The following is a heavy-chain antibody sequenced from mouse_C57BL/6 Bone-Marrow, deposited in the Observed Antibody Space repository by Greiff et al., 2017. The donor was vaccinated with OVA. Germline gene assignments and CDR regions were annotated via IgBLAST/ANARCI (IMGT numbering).Heavy chain of an antibody. CDR3: ARKPIYDGYYCFDY. D-gene: IGHD2-3*01. V-gene: IGHV1-82*01. CDR1: GYAFSSSW. Sequence: VQLQQSGPELVKPGASVKISCKASGYAFSSSWMNWVKQRPGKGLEWIGRIYPGDGDTNYNGKFKGKATLTADKSSSTAYMQLSSLTSEDSAVYFCARKPIYDGYYCFDYWGQGTTLTGSS. CDR2: IYPGDGDT. J-gene: IGHJ2*01.